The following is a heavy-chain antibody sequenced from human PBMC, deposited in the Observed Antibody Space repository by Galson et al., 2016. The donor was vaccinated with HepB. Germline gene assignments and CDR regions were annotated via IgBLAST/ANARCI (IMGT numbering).Heavy chain of an antibody. CDR3: VKGGYTSSAVWLDP. CDR2: ISTNGGNT. Sequence: SLRLSCAASGFAFITYAMPWVRQAPGKGLDYVSGISTNGGNTNYAGSVKGRFTISRDNSKSTVYLQMSSLRPEDTAVYYCVKGGYTSSAVWLDPWGQGTLVKVSS. D-gene: IGHD2-2*01. CDR1: GFAFITYA. V-gene: IGHV3-64D*06. J-gene: IGHJ5*02.